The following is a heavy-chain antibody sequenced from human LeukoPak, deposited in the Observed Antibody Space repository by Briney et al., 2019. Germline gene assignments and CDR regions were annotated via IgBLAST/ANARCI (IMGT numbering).Heavy chain of an antibody. CDR1: GYTFTGYY. CDR3: ARDLESHYYDSSGYYLPRDY. CDR2: INPNRGGT. Sequence: ASVKVSCKASGYTFTGYYMHWVRQAPGQGLEWTGWINPNRGGTNYAQKFQGRVTMTRDTSISTAYMELSRLRSDDTAVYYCARDLESHYYDSSGYYLPRDYWGQGTLVTVSS. D-gene: IGHD3-22*01. J-gene: IGHJ4*02. V-gene: IGHV1-2*02.